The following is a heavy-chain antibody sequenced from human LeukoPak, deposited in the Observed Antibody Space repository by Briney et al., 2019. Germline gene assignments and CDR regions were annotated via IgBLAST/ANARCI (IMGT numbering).Heavy chain of an antibody. CDR3: AKELTGRYFDL. D-gene: IGHD1-14*01. CDR1: GFTFSSYE. J-gene: IGHJ2*01. CDR2: ISYDGSDK. Sequence: GGCLRLSCAASGFTFSSYEVNWVRQAPGKGLEWVAIISYDGSDKYYADSVKGRFTISRDNSKYTLYLQMNSLRAEDTAFYYCAKELTGRYFDLWGRGTLVTVSS. V-gene: IGHV3-30*18.